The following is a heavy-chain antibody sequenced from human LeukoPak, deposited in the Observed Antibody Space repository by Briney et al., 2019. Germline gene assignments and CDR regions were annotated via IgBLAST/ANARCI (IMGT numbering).Heavy chain of an antibody. J-gene: IGHJ6*02. D-gene: IGHD5-18*01. V-gene: IGHV3-49*04. CDR1: GFPFGDHA. Sequence: PGGSLRLSCTASGFPFGDHAMSWVRPAPWKGLEWVGFIRSKAYRGTTEYAASVKGRFTISRDDSKSIVYLQMNSLKTEDTAFYYCARGPIQLWIHNAMDVWGQGATVTVSS. CDR3: ARGPIQLWIHNAMDV. CDR2: IRSKAYRGTT.